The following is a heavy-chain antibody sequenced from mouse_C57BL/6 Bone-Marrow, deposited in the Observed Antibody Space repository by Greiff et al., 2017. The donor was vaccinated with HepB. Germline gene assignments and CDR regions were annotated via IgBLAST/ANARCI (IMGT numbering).Heavy chain of an antibody. Sequence: QVQLQQPGAELVKPGASVKLSCKASGYTFTSYWMHWVKQRPGQGLEWIGMIHPNSGSTNYNEKFKSKATLTVDKSSSTAYMQLSSLTSEDSAVYYCASFIYYDYDDVYYYAMDYWGQGTSVTVSS. J-gene: IGHJ4*01. CDR2: IHPNSGST. CDR1: GYTFTSYW. CDR3: ASFIYYDYDDVYYYAMDY. D-gene: IGHD2-4*01. V-gene: IGHV1-64*01.